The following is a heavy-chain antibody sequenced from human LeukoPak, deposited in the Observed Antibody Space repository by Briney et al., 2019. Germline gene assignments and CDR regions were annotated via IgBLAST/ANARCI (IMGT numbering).Heavy chain of an antibody. CDR1: GYSFTSYD. V-gene: IGHV1-69*13. D-gene: IGHD3-22*01. Sequence: GASVKVSCNASGYSFTSYDINWVRQATGQGLEWMGWIIPIFGTANYAQKFQGRVTITADESTSTAYMELRSLRSDDTAVYYCARGSRYYDSSSQYYFDYWGQGTLVTVSS. J-gene: IGHJ4*02. CDR2: IIPIFGTA. CDR3: ARGSRYYDSSSQYYFDY.